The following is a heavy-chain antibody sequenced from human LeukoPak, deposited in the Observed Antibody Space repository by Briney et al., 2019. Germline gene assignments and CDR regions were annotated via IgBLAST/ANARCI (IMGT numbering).Heavy chain of an antibody. V-gene: IGHV4-39*01. D-gene: IGHD3-22*01. Sequence: PAETLSLTCTVSGGSISSSSYYWGWIRQPPGKGREWIGSIYYSGSTYYYPSLKSRVTISVDTSKNQLSLKLCSVTAADTAVYYCARSRGDSSGYLWLDAFDIWGQGTMVTVSS. J-gene: IGHJ3*02. CDR3: ARSRGDSSGYLWLDAFDI. CDR2: IYYSGST. CDR1: GGSISSSSYY.